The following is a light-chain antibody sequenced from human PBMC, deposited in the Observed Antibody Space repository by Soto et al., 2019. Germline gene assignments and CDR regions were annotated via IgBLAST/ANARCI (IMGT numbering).Light chain of an antibody. Sequence: QSVLTQPPSASGSPGQSVPISCTGTSIDVGGYNYVSWYQQHPGKAPKVMIYEVTKRPSGVPDRFSGSKSGNTASLTVSGLQAEDESDYYCSAYAGSTFVFGTGTKVTVL. V-gene: IGLV2-8*01. CDR2: EVT. CDR3: SAYAGSTFV. J-gene: IGLJ1*01. CDR1: SIDVGGYNY.